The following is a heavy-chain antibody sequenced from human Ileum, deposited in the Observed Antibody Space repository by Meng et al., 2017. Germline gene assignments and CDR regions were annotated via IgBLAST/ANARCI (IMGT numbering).Heavy chain of an antibody. D-gene: IGHD3-10*01. Sequence: QLVQSGSDLKNPGASVMVSCNASGYTFTTYAMNWVRQAPGQGLEWMGWINTNSGNPTYAQGFTGRFVFSLDTSVSTAYLQISSLKAEDTAVYYCARRDNQGPGFGVDYWGQGTLVTVSS. CDR1: GYTFTTYA. J-gene: IGHJ4*02. CDR3: ARRDNQGPGFGVDY. CDR2: INTNSGNP. V-gene: IGHV7-4-1*02.